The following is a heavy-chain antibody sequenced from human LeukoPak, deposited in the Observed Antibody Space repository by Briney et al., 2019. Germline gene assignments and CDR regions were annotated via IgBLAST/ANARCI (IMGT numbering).Heavy chain of an antibody. CDR1: GFTVSTNY. V-gene: IGHV3-66*04. Sequence: GGSLRLSCAASGFTVSTNYMNWARQAPGKGLEWVSVIYAGGLTYYADSVKGRFTISRDNSKNTLYLQMNSLRAEDTAVYYCARQIPGYYYYGMDVWGQGTTVTVSS. J-gene: IGHJ6*02. CDR2: IYAGGLT. CDR3: ARQIPGYYYYGMDV.